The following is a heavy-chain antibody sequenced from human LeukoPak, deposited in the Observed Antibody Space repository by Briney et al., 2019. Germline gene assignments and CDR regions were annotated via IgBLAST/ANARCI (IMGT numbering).Heavy chain of an antibody. D-gene: IGHD3-22*01. CDR1: GASISSYY. CDR3: ARDGYQDSSGNYHSRFAS. CDR2: IYNNGNT. J-gene: IGHJ4*02. Sequence: PSETLSLTCTVSGASISSYYWSWIRQPAGKGLEWIGRIYNNGNTNYNPSLKSRVTMSIDKSKNQFSLKPRSVTAADTAVYYCARDGYQDSSGNYHSRFASWGQGTLVTVSS. V-gene: IGHV4-4*07.